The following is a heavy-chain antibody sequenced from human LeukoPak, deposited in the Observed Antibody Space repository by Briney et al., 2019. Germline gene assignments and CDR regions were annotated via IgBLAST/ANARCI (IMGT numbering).Heavy chain of an antibody. D-gene: IGHD2-2*01. CDR2: IYTSGST. CDR1: GGSISSYY. Sequence: PSETLSLTCTVSGGSISSYYWSWIRQPAGKGLEWIGRIYTSGSTNYNPSLKSRVTMSVDTSKNQFSLKLSSVTAADTAVYYCVRVSGYCSSTSCYRHYYYMDVWGKGTTVTVSS. J-gene: IGHJ6*03. CDR3: VRVSGYCSSTSCYRHYYYMDV. V-gene: IGHV4-4*07.